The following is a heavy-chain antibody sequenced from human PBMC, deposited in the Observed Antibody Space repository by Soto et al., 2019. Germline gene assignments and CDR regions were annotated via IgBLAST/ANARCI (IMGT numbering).Heavy chain of an antibody. Sequence: EVQLVESGGGLVQPGGSLRLSCAASGFTVSSNYMSWVRQAPGKGLEWVSVIYSGGSTYYADSVKGRFTISRDNSKNTLYLQMNSLRAEDTAVYYCARDDRTNCSGGSCYFDKFLGPGGAFDIWGQGTMVTVSS. CDR1: GFTVSSNY. D-gene: IGHD2-15*01. CDR2: IYSGGST. V-gene: IGHV3-66*01. CDR3: ARDDRTNCSGGSCYFDKFLGPGGAFDI. J-gene: IGHJ3*02.